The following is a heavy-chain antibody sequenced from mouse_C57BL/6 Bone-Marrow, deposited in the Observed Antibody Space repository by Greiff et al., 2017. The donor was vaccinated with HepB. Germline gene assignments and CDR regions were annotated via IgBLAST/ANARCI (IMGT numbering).Heavy chain of an antibody. CDR1: GYTFTSYG. Sequence: EVQLVESGAELVRPGSSVKMSCKTSGYTFTSYGINWVKQRPGQGLEWIGYIYIGNGYTEYNEKFKGKATLTSDTSSSTAYMQLSSLTSEDSAIYFCAREEIIYYGSSPYWYFDVWGTGTTVTVSS. J-gene: IGHJ1*03. D-gene: IGHD1-1*01. CDR2: IYIGNGYT. CDR3: AREEIIYYGSSPYWYFDV. V-gene: IGHV1-58*01.